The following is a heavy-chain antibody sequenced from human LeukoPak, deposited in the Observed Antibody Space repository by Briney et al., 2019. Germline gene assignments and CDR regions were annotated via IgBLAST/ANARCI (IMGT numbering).Heavy chain of an antibody. V-gene: IGHV3-74*01. J-gene: IGHJ4*02. Sequence: PGGSLRLSCAASGFTFSSYWMHWVRQAPGKGLVRVSRINSDGSSTSYADSVKGRFTISRDNAKNTLYLQMNSLRAEDTAVYYCARPRNYGSGSYYPYWGQGTLVTVSS. CDR3: ARPRNYGSGSYYPY. CDR1: GFTFSSYW. D-gene: IGHD3-10*01. CDR2: INSDGSST.